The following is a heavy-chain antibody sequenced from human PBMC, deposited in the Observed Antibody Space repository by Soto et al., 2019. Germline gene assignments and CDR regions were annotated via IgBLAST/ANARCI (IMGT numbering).Heavy chain of an antibody. CDR2: FDPEDGET. J-gene: IGHJ6*02. V-gene: IGHV1-24*01. D-gene: IGHD3-3*01. CDR3: ATELVAYDFWSGPTGHYGMDV. CDR1: GYTLTELS. Sequence: ASVKVSCKVSGYTLTELSMHWVRQAPGKGLEWMGGFDPEDGETIYAQKFQGRVTMTEDTSTDTAYMELSSLRSEDTAVYYCATELVAYDFWSGPTGHYGMDVWGQGTTVTVSS.